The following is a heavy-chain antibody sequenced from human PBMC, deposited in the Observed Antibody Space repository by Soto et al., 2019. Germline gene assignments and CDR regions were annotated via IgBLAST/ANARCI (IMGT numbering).Heavy chain of an antibody. D-gene: IGHD2-2*01. CDR2: IYSGGST. V-gene: IGHV3-66*01. Sequence: GGSLRLSCAASGFTVSSSYMSWVRQAPGKGLEWVSVIYSGGSTYYADSVKGRFTISRDNSKNTLYLQMNSLRAEDTAVYYCAKVDIVVVPAPISRPVGPDDWGQGTLVTVSS. J-gene: IGHJ4*02. CDR3: AKVDIVVVPAPISRPVGPDD. CDR1: GFTVSSSY.